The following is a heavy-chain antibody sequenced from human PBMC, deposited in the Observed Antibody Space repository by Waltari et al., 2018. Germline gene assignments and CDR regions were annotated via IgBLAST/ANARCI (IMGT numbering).Heavy chain of an antibody. D-gene: IGHD2-15*01. CDR1: GYTFTGYY. Sequence: QVQLVQSGAEVKKPGASVKVSCKASGYTFTGYYMHWVRQAPGQGLEWMGRINPNSGGTNYAQKFQGRVTMTRDTSISTAYMELSRLRSDDTAVCYCARGRYCSGGSCYIGETGWFDPWGQGTLVTVSS. CDR3: ARGRYCSGGSCYIGETGWFDP. J-gene: IGHJ5*02. CDR2: INPNSGGT. V-gene: IGHV1-2*06.